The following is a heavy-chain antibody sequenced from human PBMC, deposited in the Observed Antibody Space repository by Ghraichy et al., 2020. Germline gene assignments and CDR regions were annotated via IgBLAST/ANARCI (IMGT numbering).Heavy chain of an antibody. J-gene: IGHJ4*02. Sequence: SETLSLTCTVSGGSISNYYWSWIRQPPGKGLEWIGYIYYTGSTYYNPSLRSRVTISVDTSKNQFSLKLSSVTAADTAVYYCARVPAYSSGRGGFDYWGQGTLVTVSS. CDR3: ARVPAYSSGRGGFDY. D-gene: IGHD6-19*01. V-gene: IGHV4-59*01. CDR2: IYYTGST. CDR1: GGSISNYY.